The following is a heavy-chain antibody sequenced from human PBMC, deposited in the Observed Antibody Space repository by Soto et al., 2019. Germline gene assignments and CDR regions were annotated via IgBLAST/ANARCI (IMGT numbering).Heavy chain of an antibody. Sequence: SVKVSCKASGGTFSSYAISWVRQAPGQGLEWMGGIIPIFGTANYAQKFQGRVTITADESTSTAYMELSSLRSEDTVVYYCARQGVVVVPAAYGGNWFDPWGQGTLVTVSS. CDR1: GGTFSSYA. CDR2: IIPIFGTA. D-gene: IGHD2-2*01. CDR3: ARQGVVVVPAAYGGNWFDP. J-gene: IGHJ5*02. V-gene: IGHV1-69*13.